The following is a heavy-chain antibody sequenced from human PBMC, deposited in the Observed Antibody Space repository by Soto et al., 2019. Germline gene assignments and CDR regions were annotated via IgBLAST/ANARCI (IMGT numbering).Heavy chain of an antibody. Sequence: QVQLVQSGAEVKKPGSSVKVSCKASGGTFSSYTISWVGQAPGQGLEWMGRIIPILGIANYAQKFQGRVTITADKSTSTAYRELSSLRSEDTAVYYCARDCSSTSCYAYPWGQGTLVTVSS. CDR1: GGTFSSYT. V-gene: IGHV1-69*08. D-gene: IGHD2-2*01. J-gene: IGHJ5*02. CDR2: IIPILGIA. CDR3: ARDCSSTSCYAYP.